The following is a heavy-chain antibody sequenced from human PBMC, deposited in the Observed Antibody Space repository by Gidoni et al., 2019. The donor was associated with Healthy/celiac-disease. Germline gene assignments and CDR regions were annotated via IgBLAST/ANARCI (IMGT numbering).Heavy chain of an antibody. CDR3: ARETIIAAAEVDY. CDR1: GFTFSSYS. CDR2: IVSSSSTI. Sequence: EVQLVESGGGLVQPGGSLRPSCAASGFTFSSYSMNWVRQAPGKGLVWFSYIVSSSSTIYYADSVKGRFTISRDNAKNSLYLQMNSLRAEDTAVYYCARETIIAAAEVDYWGQGTLVTVSS. D-gene: IGHD6-13*01. V-gene: IGHV3-48*01. J-gene: IGHJ4*02.